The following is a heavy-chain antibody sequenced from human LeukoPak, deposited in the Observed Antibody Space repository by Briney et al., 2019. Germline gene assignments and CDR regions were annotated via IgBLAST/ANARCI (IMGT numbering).Heavy chain of an antibody. CDR3: ARRDSSSWYGWYFDL. Sequence: SGTLSLTFAVSGGSISSSNWWSWVRPPPGKGLEWIGEIYHSGSTNYNPSLKSRVTISVDKSKNQFSLKLSSVTAADTAVYYCARRDSSSWYGWYFDLWGRGTLVTVSS. D-gene: IGHD6-13*01. CDR2: IYHSGST. CDR1: GGSISSSNW. J-gene: IGHJ2*01. V-gene: IGHV4-4*02.